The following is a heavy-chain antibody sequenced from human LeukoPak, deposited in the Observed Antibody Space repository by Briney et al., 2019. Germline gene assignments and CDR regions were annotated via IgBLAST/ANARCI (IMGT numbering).Heavy chain of an antibody. V-gene: IGHV3-53*01. CDR2: IYSGGST. D-gene: IGHD4-17*01. CDR1: GFTVSSNY. Sequence: GGSLRLSCAASGFTVSSNYMSWVRQAPGKGLEWVSVIYSGGSTYYADSMKGRFTISRDNSKNTLYLQMNSLRAEDTAVYYCARDQKSVYYYYYGMDVWGQGTTVTVSS. CDR3: ARDQKSVYYYYYGMDV. J-gene: IGHJ6*02.